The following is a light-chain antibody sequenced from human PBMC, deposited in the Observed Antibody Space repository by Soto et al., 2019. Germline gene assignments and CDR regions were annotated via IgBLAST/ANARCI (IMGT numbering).Light chain of an antibody. CDR3: SSYTSSSSYV. CDR2: DVS. J-gene: IGLJ1*01. V-gene: IGLV2-14*01. Sequence: QSVLTQPASVSGXPGQSITIXCTGTSSDVGGYNYVSWYQQHPGKAPKLMIYDVSNRPSGVSNRFSGSKSGNTASLTISGLQAEDEADYYCSSYTSSSSYVFGTGTKVTVL. CDR1: SSDVGGYNY.